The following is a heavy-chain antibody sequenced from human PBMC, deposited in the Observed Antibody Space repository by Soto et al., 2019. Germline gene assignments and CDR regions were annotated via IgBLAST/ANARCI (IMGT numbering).Heavy chain of an antibody. CDR2: IYSGGST. Sequence: ESGGGLVQPGGSLRLSCAASGFTVSSNYMSWVRQAPGKGLEWVSVIYSGGSTYYADSVKGRFTISRHNSKNTLYLQMNSLRAEDTAVYYCARDQCSGGSCYPDAFDIWGQGTMVTVSS. J-gene: IGHJ3*02. V-gene: IGHV3-53*04. CDR3: ARDQCSGGSCYPDAFDI. CDR1: GFTVSSNY. D-gene: IGHD2-15*01.